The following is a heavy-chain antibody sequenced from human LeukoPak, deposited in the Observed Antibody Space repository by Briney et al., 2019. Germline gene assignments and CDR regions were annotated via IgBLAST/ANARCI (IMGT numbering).Heavy chain of an antibody. CDR2: IPHSGIT. D-gene: IGHD4/OR15-4a*01. Sequence: PSETLSLTCAVSGASIYSSDWWTWVRQPPGKGLEWIGEIPHSGITNYNPSLKSRVTMSVDTSKNQFSLKVTSVTPADTAVYYCASGRDQLTYFQYWGQGTLATVSS. V-gene: IGHV4-4*02. J-gene: IGHJ1*01. CDR3: ASGRDQLTYFQY. CDR1: GASIYSSDW.